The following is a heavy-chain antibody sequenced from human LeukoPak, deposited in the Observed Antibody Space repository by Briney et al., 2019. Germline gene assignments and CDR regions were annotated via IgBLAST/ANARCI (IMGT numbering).Heavy chain of an antibody. CDR3: ARGYSPSEYDY. Sequence: KPSETLSLTCTVSGGSISSSSYYWGWIRQPPGKGLEWIGSIYYSGSTYYNPSLKSRVTISVDTSKNQFSLKLSSVTAADTAVYYCARGYSPSEYDYWGQGTLVTVSS. J-gene: IGHJ4*02. D-gene: IGHD5-18*01. CDR2: IYYSGST. CDR1: GGSISSSSYY. V-gene: IGHV4-39*01.